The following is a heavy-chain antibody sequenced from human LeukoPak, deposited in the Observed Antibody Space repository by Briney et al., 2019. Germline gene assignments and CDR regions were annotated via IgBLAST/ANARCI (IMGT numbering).Heavy chain of an antibody. CDR1: GFTFSSCE. Sequence: PGGSLRLSCAASGFTFSSCEMNWVHQAPGKGLEWVSYISSSGSTIYYADSVKGRFTISRDNAKNSLYLQMNSLRAEDTAVYYCATVTGYYNFDYWGQGTLVTVSS. CDR2: ISSSGSTI. J-gene: IGHJ4*02. V-gene: IGHV3-48*03. CDR3: ATVTGYYNFDY. D-gene: IGHD3-9*01.